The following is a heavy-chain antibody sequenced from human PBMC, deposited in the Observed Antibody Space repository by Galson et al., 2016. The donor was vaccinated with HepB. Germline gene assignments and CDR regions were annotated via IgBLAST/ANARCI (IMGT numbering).Heavy chain of an antibody. V-gene: IGHV5-51*01. Sequence: QSGAEVKEPGESLRISCEGSGYSFTNNWIGWVRQMPGKGLEWMGIINPVDSETRYSPSLEGQVTISADKSIKTAYLQWNSLKATDTAMDYCAKLLHGRWADTSDIWGQVTMVTVSS. D-gene: IGHD1-26*01. CDR3: AKLLHGRWADTSDI. J-gene: IGHJ3*02. CDR2: INPVDSET. CDR1: GYSFTNNW.